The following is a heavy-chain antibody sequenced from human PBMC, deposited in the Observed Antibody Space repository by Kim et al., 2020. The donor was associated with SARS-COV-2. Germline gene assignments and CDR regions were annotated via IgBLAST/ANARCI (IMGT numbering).Heavy chain of an antibody. CDR3: ARAGRPGNYYYGMDV. J-gene: IGHJ6*02. V-gene: IGHV1-46*01. Sequence: QKFQGRVTMTRDTSTSTVYMELSSLRSEDTAVYYCARAGRPGNYYYGMDVWGQGTTVTVSS.